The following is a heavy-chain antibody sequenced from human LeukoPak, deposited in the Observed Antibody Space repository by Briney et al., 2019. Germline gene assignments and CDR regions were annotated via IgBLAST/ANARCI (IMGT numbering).Heavy chain of an antibody. CDR3: ARSPRGSSGWYRIGPEGYYFDY. D-gene: IGHD6-19*01. Sequence: GGSLRLSCAASGXTFSSYWMSWVRQAPGKGLEWVANIKQDGSEKYYVDSVKGRFTISRDNAKNSLYLQMNSLRAEDTAVYYCARSPRGSSGWYRIGPEGYYFDYWGQGTLVTVSS. J-gene: IGHJ4*02. CDR1: GXTFSSYW. CDR2: IKQDGSEK. V-gene: IGHV3-7*05.